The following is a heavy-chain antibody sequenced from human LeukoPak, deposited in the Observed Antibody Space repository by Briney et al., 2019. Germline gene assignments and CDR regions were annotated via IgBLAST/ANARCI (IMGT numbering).Heavy chain of an antibody. V-gene: IGHV1-2*06. J-gene: IGHJ4*02. Sequence: ASVKVSFKASGYTFTIYGISWVRQAPGQGLEWMGRINPNSGGTNYAQKFQGRVTMTRDTSISTAYMELSRLRSDDTAVYYCARAYYYDSSIIYWGQGTLVTVSS. D-gene: IGHD3-22*01. CDR3: ARAYYYDSSIIY. CDR2: INPNSGGT. CDR1: GYTFTIYG.